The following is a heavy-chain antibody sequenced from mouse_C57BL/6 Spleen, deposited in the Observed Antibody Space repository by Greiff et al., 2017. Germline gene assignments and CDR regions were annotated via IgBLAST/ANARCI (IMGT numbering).Heavy chain of an antibody. V-gene: IGHV5-17*01. CDR1: GFTFSDYG. Sequence: EVQLVESGGGLVKPGGSLKLSCAASGFTFSDYGMHWVRQAPEKGLEWVAYISSGSSTIYYADTVKGRFTISRDNAKNTLFLQMTSLRSEDTAMYYCATNWAYWYFDVWGTGTTVTVSS. CDR3: ATNWAYWYFDV. J-gene: IGHJ1*03. D-gene: IGHD4-1*01. CDR2: ISSGSSTI.